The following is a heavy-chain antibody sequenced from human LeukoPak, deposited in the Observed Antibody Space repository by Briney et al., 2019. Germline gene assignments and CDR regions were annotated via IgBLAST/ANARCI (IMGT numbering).Heavy chain of an antibody. V-gene: IGHV3-7*01. D-gene: IGHD5-12*01. J-gene: IGHJ3*02. CDR2: IKQDGSEK. CDR1: GFTFSSYW. Sequence: PGGSLRLSCAASGFTFSSYWMSWVRQAPGKGLEWVANIKQDGSEKYYVDSVKGRFTISRDNAKNSLYVQMNTLRAEDTAVYYCAREKRWLHSRGDAFDIWGQGTMVTVSS. CDR3: AREKRWLHSRGDAFDI.